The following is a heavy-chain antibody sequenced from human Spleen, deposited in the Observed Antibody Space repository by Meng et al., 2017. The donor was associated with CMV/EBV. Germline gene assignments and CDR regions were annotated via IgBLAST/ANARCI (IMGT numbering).Heavy chain of an antibody. J-gene: IGHJ4*02. V-gene: IGHV2-5*01. CDR3: AHSSIDYNSGRYYDF. D-gene: IGHD3-10*01. CDR2: IAWNDDN. Sequence: FSLTTTGVGVGWIRQPPGKALEWLALIAWNDDNRYSPSLQSRLTFTKDTSKNQVILRMTNMDPEDSATYYCAHSSIDYNSGRYYDFWGQGSLVTVSS. CDR1: FSLTTTGVG.